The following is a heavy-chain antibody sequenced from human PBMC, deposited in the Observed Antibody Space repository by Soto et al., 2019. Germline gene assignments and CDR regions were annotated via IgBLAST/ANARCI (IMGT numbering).Heavy chain of an antibody. CDR2: LIPLFGTS. D-gene: IGHD7-27*01. CDR3: ARGPNWGYRFDS. Sequence: QVQLVQSGAEVKKPGSSVKVSCEASGGTFTGHAISWVRQAPGQGPEWMGGLIPLFGTSQHAQNFQGRLTITADKSTSTAYMELTRLRFEATAIYYCARGPNWGYRFDSWGQGTLVTVSS. V-gene: IGHV1-69*06. CDR1: GGTFTGHA. J-gene: IGHJ4*02.